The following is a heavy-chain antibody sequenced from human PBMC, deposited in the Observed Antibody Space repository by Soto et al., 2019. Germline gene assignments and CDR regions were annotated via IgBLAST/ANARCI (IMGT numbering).Heavy chain of an antibody. CDR2: ISAYNGNT. D-gene: IGHD1-7*01. Sequence: QVQLVQSGAAVKKPGASVKVSCKASGYTFTSYGISWVRQAPGQGLEWMGWISAYNGNTNYAQKLQGRVTMTTDTSTSTAYMELRSLRSDDTAVYYCARDAAELGYYYYGMDVWGQGTTVTVSS. V-gene: IGHV1-18*01. CDR1: GYTFTSYG. J-gene: IGHJ6*02. CDR3: ARDAAELGYYYYGMDV.